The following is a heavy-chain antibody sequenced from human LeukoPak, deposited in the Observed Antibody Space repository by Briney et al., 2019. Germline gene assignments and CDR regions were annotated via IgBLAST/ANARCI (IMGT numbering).Heavy chain of an antibody. Sequence: GGSLRLSCAASGFTFSSYWMHWVRQAPGKGLVWVSRINSDGSSTSYADSVKGRFTISREDAKNSFYLQMNSLRAGDTAVYYCARGDCSGGSCSSMDVWGQGTTVTVSS. J-gene: IGHJ6*02. V-gene: IGHV3-74*01. CDR2: INSDGSST. CDR3: ARGDCSGGSCSSMDV. D-gene: IGHD2-15*01. CDR1: GFTFSSYW.